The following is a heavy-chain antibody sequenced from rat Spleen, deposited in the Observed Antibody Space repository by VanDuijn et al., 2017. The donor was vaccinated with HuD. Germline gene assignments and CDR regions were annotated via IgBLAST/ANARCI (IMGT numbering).Heavy chain of an antibody. V-gene: IGHV5-19*01. J-gene: IGHJ3*01. D-gene: IGHD1-2*01. CDR1: GFTLSDYV. CDR2: ISTGGGNT. CDR3: ARPHLVTIAAPFAY. Sequence: EVQLVESGGGLVQPGRSLKLSCAASGFTLSDYVMHWIRQAPTKGLEWVASISTGGGNTYYRDSVKGRFTISRDNAKSTLYLQMDSLRSEDTATYYCARPHLVTIAAPFAYWGQGTLVTVSS.